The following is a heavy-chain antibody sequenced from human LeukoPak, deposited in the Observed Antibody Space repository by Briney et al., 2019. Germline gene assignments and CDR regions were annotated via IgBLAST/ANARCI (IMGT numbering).Heavy chain of an antibody. CDR2: ISDDTYTK. CDR1: EFTFSHLA. V-gene: IGHV3-30*04. J-gene: IGHJ4*02. Sequence: GGPLGLSCAASEFTFSHLAMYGARKAQARGWEGVSLISDDTYTKYYADSVKGRFIISRDNSKNMLYLQMNGLGTDDSALYYCTVATETTFDYWGQGSLVTVSS. CDR3: TVATETTFDY. D-gene: IGHD4-17*01.